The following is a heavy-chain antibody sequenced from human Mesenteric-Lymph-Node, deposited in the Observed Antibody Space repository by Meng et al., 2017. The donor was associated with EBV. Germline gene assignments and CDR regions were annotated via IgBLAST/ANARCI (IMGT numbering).Heavy chain of an antibody. J-gene: IGHJ5*02. D-gene: IGHD3-16*01. CDR1: GGSFSDYY. CDR3: AALGSFASSIDP. CDR2: VNHAGTT. V-gene: IGHV4-34*01. Sequence: QGQLQQWGEGFVKPSGTLSRTCAVYGGSFSDYYWTWIRQPPGKGLEWSGEVNHAGTTIYNPSLESRVTISVDTSKNQFSLKLTSVTAADTAVYFCAALGSFASSIDPWGQGTLVTVSS.